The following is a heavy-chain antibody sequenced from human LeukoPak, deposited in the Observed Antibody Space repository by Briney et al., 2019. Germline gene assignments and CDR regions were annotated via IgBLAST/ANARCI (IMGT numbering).Heavy chain of an antibody. V-gene: IGHV3-23*01. D-gene: IGHD3-22*01. CDR2: ISGSGGST. CDR3: AKDGYYYDSSGYLDY. J-gene: IGHJ4*02. CDR1: GFIFSDYT. Sequence: GGSLRLSCAASGFIFSDYTINWVRQAPGKGLEWVSAISGSGGSTYYADSVKGRFTISRDNSKNTLYLQMNSLRAEDTAVYYCAKDGYYYDSSGYLDYWGQGTLVTVSS.